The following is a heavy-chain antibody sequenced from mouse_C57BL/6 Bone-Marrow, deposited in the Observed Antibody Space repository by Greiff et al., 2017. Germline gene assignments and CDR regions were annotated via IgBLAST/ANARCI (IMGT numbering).Heavy chain of an antibody. J-gene: IGHJ3*01. Sequence: VQLQQSGPVLVKPGASVKMSCKASGYTFTDYYMNWVKQSHGKSLEWIGVINPYNGGTSYNQKFKGKATLTVDKSSSTAYMELNSLTSEDSAVYYCARTRVYVTPAWCAYGGQGTLVTVSA. CDR2: INPYNGGT. D-gene: IGHD2-3*01. V-gene: IGHV1-19*01. CDR3: ARTRVYVTPAWCAY. CDR1: GYTFTDYY.